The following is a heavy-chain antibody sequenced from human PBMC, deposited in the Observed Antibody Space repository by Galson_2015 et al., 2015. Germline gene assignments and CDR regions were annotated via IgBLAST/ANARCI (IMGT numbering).Heavy chain of an antibody. D-gene: IGHD3-22*01. V-gene: IGHV3-11*01. J-gene: IGHJ2*01. CDR1: GFTFSDYF. Sequence: SLRLSCAVSGFTFSDYFMSWIRQAPGKGLEWVSYISSSGSTIYYADSVKGRFSISRDNAKNSLYLQMNSVRAEDTAVYYCGRSHDSRGYYGFDTWGRGTRVTVSS. CDR3: GRSHDSRGYYGFDT. CDR2: ISSSGSTI.